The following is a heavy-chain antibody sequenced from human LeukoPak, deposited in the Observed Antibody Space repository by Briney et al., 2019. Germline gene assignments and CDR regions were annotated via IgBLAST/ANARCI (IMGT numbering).Heavy chain of an antibody. J-gene: IGHJ3*01. D-gene: IGHD2-21*02. CDR2: VYHSGAT. CDR1: NGSVGSGGYS. Sequence: SETLSLTCTVSNGSVGSGGYSWSWIRQPPGKGLEWIGYVYHSGATYYNPSLKSRISIPMDRSKNQFPLRLRSVTAADTAVYFCASSHCGGDCFPSVAFDFWGHGTMVTVSS. CDR3: ASSHCGGDCFPSVAFDF. V-gene: IGHV4-30-2*01.